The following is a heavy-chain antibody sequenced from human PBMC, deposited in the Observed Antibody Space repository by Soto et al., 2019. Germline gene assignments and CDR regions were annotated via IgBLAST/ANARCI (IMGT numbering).Heavy chain of an antibody. J-gene: IGHJ3*02. D-gene: IGHD6-19*01. CDR1: GYIFTGHF. CDR3: VRGVSMTVAATLKTPFDI. CDR2: INPKTGDT. V-gene: IGHV1-2*02. Sequence: QVQLVQSGAEVKKPGASMKVSCKASGYIFTGHFMHWVRLAPGQGLEWMGWINPKTGDTGYAQKFQGRVTLTRDTSINTAYMDLNSLISDDTAVYYCVRGVSMTVAATLKTPFDICGQGTMVTVSS.